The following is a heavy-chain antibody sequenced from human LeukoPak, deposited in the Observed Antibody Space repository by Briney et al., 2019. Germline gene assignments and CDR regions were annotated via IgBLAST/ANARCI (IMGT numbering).Heavy chain of an antibody. V-gene: IGHV1-18*01. CDR1: GYTFTSYG. Sequence: GASVKVSCKASGYTFTSYGISWVRQAPGQGLEWMGWISAYNGNTNYAQKLQARVSMTTDTSTSTAHMELRSLRSDDTAVYYCAREGWFGEPKRRADAFDIWGQGTMVTVSS. CDR2: ISAYNGNT. J-gene: IGHJ3*02. D-gene: IGHD3-10*01. CDR3: AREGWFGEPKRRADAFDI.